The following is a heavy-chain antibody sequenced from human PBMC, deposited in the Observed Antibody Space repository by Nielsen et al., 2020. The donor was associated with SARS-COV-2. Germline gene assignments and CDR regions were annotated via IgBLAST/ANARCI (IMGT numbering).Heavy chain of an antibody. CDR3: ARGASQGFDP. J-gene: IGHJ5*02. Sequence: SETLSLTCAVYGGSSSGYYWSWIRQPPGKGLEWIGEINHSGSTNYNPSLKSRVTISVDTSKNQFSLKLSSVTAADTAVYYCARGASQGFDPWGQGTLVTVSS. CDR1: GGSSSGYY. V-gene: IGHV4-34*01. CDR2: INHSGST.